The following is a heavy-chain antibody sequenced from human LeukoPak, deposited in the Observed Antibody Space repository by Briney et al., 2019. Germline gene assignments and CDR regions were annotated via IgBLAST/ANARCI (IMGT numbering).Heavy chain of an antibody. Sequence: GGSLRLSCAASGFTFGSNWMHWVRQAPGKGLVWVSRIYSDGRRTDYADSVKGRFTISGDSAKNTLYLQMTGLRAEDTAVYYCTRSGRGGAFDIWGQGTMVTVS. V-gene: IGHV3-74*01. D-gene: IGHD1-26*01. CDR1: GFTFGSNW. J-gene: IGHJ3*02. CDR2: IYSDGRRT. CDR3: TRSGRGGAFDI.